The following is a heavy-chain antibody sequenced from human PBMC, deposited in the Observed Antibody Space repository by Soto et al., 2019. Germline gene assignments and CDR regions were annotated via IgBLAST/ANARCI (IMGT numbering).Heavy chain of an antibody. Sequence: EVQLVESGGGLVQPGGSLRLSCAASGFTFSSYEMNWVRQAPGKGLEWVSYISSSGSTIYYADSVKGRFTISRDNAKNSLYLQMNSLRAEDTAVYYCARAPVWMRLDYWGQGTLVTVSS. D-gene: IGHD2-2*03. CDR2: ISSSGSTI. CDR3: ARAPVWMRLDY. J-gene: IGHJ4*02. V-gene: IGHV3-48*03. CDR1: GFTFSSYE.